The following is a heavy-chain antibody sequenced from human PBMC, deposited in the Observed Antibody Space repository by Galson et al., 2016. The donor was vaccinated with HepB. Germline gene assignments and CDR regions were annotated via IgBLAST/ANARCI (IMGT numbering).Heavy chain of an antibody. CDR1: GASISSGSFY. CDR2: IYFTGNT. V-gene: IGHV4-31*02. D-gene: IGHD3-9*01. J-gene: IGHJ3*02. Sequence: TVSGASISSGSFYWSWVRQLPGKGLEWIGYIYFTGNTYYNPSLKSRLTLSVDTSKNQFSLTLSSVTAADSAVYYCARDPYDPVTGDTFDIWGQGTRVTVSS. CDR3: ARDPYDPVTGDTFDI.